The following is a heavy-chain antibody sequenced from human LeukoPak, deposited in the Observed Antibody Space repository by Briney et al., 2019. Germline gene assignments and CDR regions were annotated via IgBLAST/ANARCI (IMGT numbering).Heavy chain of an antibody. V-gene: IGHV3-21*01. J-gene: IGHJ5*02. CDR1: GFSFSTST. Sequence: GESLGLSCAASGFSFSTSTMNWIRQAPGKGLEWVSSISGGSDDIHYADSVKGRFTISRDNAKNSVYLQMNSLRAEDTALYYCVRIPNNAGFPNWFDPWGQGTLVTVSS. CDR2: ISGGSDDI. D-gene: IGHD2-21*01. CDR3: VRIPNNAGFPNWFDP.